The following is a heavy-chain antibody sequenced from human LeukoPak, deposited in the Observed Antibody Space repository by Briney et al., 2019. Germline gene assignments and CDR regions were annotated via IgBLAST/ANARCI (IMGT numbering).Heavy chain of an antibody. D-gene: IGHD6-19*01. CDR2: IRSKAYGGTT. J-gene: IGHJ4*02. V-gene: IGHV3-49*03. CDR3: TRQWTVAGTDYFDY. Sequence: GGSLRLSCTASGFTFGDYAMSWFRQAPGKGLEWVGFIRSKAYGGTTEYAASVKGRFTISRDDSKSIAYLQMNSLKTEDTAVYYCTRQWTVAGTDYFDYRGQGTLVTVSS. CDR1: GFTFGDYA.